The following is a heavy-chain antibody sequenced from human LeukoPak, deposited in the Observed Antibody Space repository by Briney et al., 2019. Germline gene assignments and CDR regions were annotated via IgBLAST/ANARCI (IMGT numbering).Heavy chain of an antibody. V-gene: IGHV4-59*08. D-gene: IGHD6-13*01. CDR1: GGSIKNYY. J-gene: IGHJ3*02. CDR2: IYYSGST. CDR3: ARLTRFVGSREPNAFDI. Sequence: SETLSLTCTVSGGSIKNYYWSWIRHPPGEGLEWIGYIYYSGSTNYNPSLKSRVTISVDTSKNQFYLKLSSVTDADTAFYYCARLTRFVGSREPNAFDIWSQGTMVTVS.